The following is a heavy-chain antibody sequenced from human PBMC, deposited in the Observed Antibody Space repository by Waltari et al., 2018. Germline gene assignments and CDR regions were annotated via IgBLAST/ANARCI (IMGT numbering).Heavy chain of an antibody. J-gene: IGHJ6*02. Sequence: EAQLEESGGGPVKPGGSLRLSCVASGFNFSDYALTWVRQAPGKGLEWVSSISASSNYIYYADSLKGRFTISRDNAKNSLYLQLHSLRADDTAVYYCARENNWNAYYYYYTLDVWGQGTTVTVSS. V-gene: IGHV3-21*02. CDR3: ARENNWNAYYYYYTLDV. CDR1: GFNFSDYA. CDR2: ISASSNYI. D-gene: IGHD3-22*01.